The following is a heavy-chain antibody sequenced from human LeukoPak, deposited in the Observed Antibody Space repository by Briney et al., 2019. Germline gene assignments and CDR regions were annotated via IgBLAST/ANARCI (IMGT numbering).Heavy chain of an antibody. V-gene: IGHV3-48*04. CDR1: GFTFSDYT. Sequence: GGSLGLSCEVSGFTFSDYTMTWVRQAPGKGLEWVSYVSTSSSTIYYADSVKGRFTISRDNTKNSLYLQMNSLRAEDTAVYYCARIPSGYTLGYGYYYYYMDVWGKGATVTVSS. CDR3: ARIPSGYTLGYGYYYYYMDV. CDR2: VSTSSSTI. D-gene: IGHD5-18*01. J-gene: IGHJ6*03.